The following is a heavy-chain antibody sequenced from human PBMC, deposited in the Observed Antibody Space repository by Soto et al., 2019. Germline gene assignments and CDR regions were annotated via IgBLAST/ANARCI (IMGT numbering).Heavy chain of an antibody. CDR2: IWYDGSNK. CDR3: ARDVSRWGGNHYDSSGYYLDY. Sequence: GGSLRLSCAASGFTFSSYGMHWVRQAPGKGLEWVAVIWYDGSNKYYADSVKGRFTISRDNSKNTLYLQMNSLRAEDTAVYYCARDVSRWGGNHYDSSGYYLDYWGQGTLVTVSS. J-gene: IGHJ4*02. D-gene: IGHD3-22*01. V-gene: IGHV3-33*01. CDR1: GFTFSSYG.